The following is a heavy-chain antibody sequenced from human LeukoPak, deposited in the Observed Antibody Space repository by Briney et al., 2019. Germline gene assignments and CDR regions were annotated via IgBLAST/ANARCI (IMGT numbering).Heavy chain of an antibody. CDR1: GGSISSSSYY. CDR3: ARHEGWFDP. CDR2: IYYSGST. Sequence: SETLSLTCTVSGGSISSSSYYWGWIRQPPGKGLEWLGSIYYSGSTYYNPSLKSRVTISVDTSKNQFSLKLSSVTAADTAVYYCARHEGWFDPWGQGTLVTVSS. V-gene: IGHV4-39*01. J-gene: IGHJ5*02.